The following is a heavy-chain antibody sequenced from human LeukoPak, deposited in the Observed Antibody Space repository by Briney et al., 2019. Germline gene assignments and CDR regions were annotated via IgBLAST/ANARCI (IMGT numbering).Heavy chain of an antibody. Sequence: ASVKVSCKASGYTFTGYYMHWVRQAPGQGLEWMGWINPNSGGTNYAQNFQGRVTMTRDTSISTAYMELSRLRSDDTAMYFCARGDRRTLWAPLDYWGQGTLVTVSS. CDR2: INPNSGGT. V-gene: IGHV1-2*02. J-gene: IGHJ4*02. D-gene: IGHD5-18*01. CDR3: ARGDRRTLWAPLDY. CDR1: GYTFTGYY.